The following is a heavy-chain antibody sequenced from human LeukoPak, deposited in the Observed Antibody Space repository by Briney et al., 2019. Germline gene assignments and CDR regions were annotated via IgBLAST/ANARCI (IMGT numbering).Heavy chain of an antibody. CDR3: AKGVVATLYYYYGMDV. J-gene: IGHJ6*02. Sequence: QPGRSLRLSCAASGFTFSSYAMRWVRQAPGKGREWVSSISGSGGSTYYADSGKGRFTISRATSKNTLYLQMNSRRAADTAVYYCAKGVVATLYYYYGMDVWGEGTTVTVS. CDR2: ISGSGGST. D-gene: IGHD2-15*01. CDR1: GFTFSSYA. V-gene: IGHV3-23*01.